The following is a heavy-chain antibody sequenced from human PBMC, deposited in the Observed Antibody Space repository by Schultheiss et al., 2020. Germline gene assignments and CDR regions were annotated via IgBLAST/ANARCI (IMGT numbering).Heavy chain of an antibody. J-gene: IGHJ4*02. CDR1: GGSFSGYY. D-gene: IGHD5-12*01. CDR3: ARGVATIDY. V-gene: IGHV4-34*01. Sequence: SETLSLTCAVYGGSFSGYYWSWIRQPPGKGLEWIGSIYYSGSTYYNPSLKSRVTISVDTSKNQFSLKLSSVTAADTAVYYCARGVATIDYWGQGTLVNVSS. CDR2: IYYSGST.